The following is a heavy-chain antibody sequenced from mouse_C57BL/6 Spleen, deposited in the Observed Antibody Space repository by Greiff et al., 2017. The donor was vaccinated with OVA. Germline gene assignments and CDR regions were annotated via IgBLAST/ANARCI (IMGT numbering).Heavy chain of an antibody. CDR1: GYTFTSYW. J-gene: IGHJ4*01. CDR2: IDPSDSYT. Sequence: QVQLQQPGAELVKPGASVKLSCKASGYTFTSYWMQWVKQRPGQGLEWIGEIDPSDSYTNYNQKFKGKATLTVDTSSSTAYMQLRSLTSEDSAVYYCARSYGCYYYAMDYWGQGTSVTVSS. V-gene: IGHV1-50*01. D-gene: IGHD2-2*01. CDR3: ARSYGCYYYAMDY.